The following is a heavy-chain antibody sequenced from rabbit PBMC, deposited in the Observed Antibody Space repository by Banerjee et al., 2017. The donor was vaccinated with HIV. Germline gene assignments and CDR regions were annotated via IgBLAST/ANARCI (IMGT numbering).Heavy chain of an antibody. CDR2: IGAAST. J-gene: IGHJ4*01. Sequence: QEQLEESGGDLVKPEGSLTLTCTASGFSFSSSCWICWVRQAPGKGLEWIGCIGAASTYYATWAKGRFTISKTSSTTVTLQMTSLTAADTATYFCARDAGYAGSNVWGPGTLVTVS. CDR1: GFSFSSSCW. CDR3: ARDAGYAGSNV. V-gene: IGHV1S45*01. D-gene: IGHD4-2*01.